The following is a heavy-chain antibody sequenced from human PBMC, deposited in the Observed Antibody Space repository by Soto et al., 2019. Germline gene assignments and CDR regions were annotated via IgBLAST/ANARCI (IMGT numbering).Heavy chain of an antibody. CDR2: IIPIFGTA. CDR1: GGTFSSYA. Sequence: GASVKVSCKASGGTFSSYAISWVRQAPGQGLEWMGGIIPIFGTANYAQKFQGRVTITADESTSTAYMELSSLRSEDTAVYYCATLQTTPTAYYYYGMEVSGQGTTVTVSS. V-gene: IGHV1-69*13. CDR3: ATLQTTPTAYYYYGMEV. D-gene: IGHD2-15*01. J-gene: IGHJ6*02.